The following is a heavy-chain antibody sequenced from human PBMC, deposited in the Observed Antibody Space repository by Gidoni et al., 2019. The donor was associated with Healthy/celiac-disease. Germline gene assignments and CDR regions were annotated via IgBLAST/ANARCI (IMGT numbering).Heavy chain of an antibody. CDR1: GCSISSSSYY. J-gene: IGHJ4*02. V-gene: IGHV4-39*01. CDR2: IYYSGST. CDR3: ARRLSYGYNFDY. D-gene: IGHD5-18*01. Sequence: QLQLQESGPGLVKPSETQSLTCTVPGCSISSSSYYWGWIRQPPGKGLEWIGSIYYSGSTYYNPSLKSRVTISVDTSKNQFSLKLSSVTAADTAVYYCARRLSYGYNFDYWGQGTLVTVSS.